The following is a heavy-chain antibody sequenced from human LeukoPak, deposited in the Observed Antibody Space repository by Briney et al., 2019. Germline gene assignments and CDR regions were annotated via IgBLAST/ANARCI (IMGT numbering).Heavy chain of an antibody. V-gene: IGHV1-69*02. J-gene: IGHJ3*02. D-gene: IGHD6-19*01. CDR3: ARFSGYSSPFDAFDM. Sequence: SVKVSCKASGGTFSSYTISWVRQAPGQGLEWMGRIIPILGVANYAQKFQGRVTITADKSTSTAYMELSSLRSEDTAVYYCARFSGYSSPFDAFDMWGQGTMVTVSS. CDR2: IIPILGVA. CDR1: GGTFSSYT.